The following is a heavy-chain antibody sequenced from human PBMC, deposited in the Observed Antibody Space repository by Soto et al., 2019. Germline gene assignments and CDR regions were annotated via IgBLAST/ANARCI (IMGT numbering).Heavy chain of an antibody. Sequence: EVQLLESGGGLVQPGGSLRLSCAASGFTFSSYAMSWVRQAPGKGLEWVSAISGSGGSTYYADSVKGRFTISRDNSKNALYLQMNSLRAEDTAVYYCAKDKYSSSWYISHWGQGTLVTVSS. CDR1: GFTFSSYA. D-gene: IGHD6-13*01. CDR3: AKDKYSSSWYISH. V-gene: IGHV3-23*01. CDR2: ISGSGGST. J-gene: IGHJ4*02.